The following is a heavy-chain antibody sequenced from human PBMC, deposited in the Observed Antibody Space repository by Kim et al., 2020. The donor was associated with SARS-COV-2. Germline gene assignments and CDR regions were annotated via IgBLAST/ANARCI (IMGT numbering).Heavy chain of an antibody. CDR3: ARHYPVTTVTTVDY. J-gene: IGHJ4*02. Sequence: NPSRKSRGTISVDTSKNQFSLKLSSVTAADTAVYYCARHYPVTTVTTVDYWGQGTLVTVSS. V-gene: IGHV4-39*01. D-gene: IGHD4-17*01.